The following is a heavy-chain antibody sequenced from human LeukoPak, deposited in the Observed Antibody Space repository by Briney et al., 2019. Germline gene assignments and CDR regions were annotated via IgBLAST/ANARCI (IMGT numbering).Heavy chain of an antibody. V-gene: IGHV1-24*01. J-gene: IGHJ4*02. Sequence: ASVKVSCKVSGYTLTELSMHWVRQAPGKGLEWMGGFDPEDGETIYAQKFQGRVTMTEDTSTDTAYMELSSLRSEDTAVYYCARGVRIVVVPAAIFGFDYWGQGTLVTVSS. CDR1: GYTLTELS. CDR3: ARGVRIVVVPAAIFGFDY. D-gene: IGHD2-2*01. CDR2: FDPEDGET.